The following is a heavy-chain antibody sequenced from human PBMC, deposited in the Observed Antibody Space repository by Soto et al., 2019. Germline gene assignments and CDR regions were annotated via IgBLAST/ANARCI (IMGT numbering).Heavy chain of an antibody. CDR3: ARVGGRQTTVTYYYYYGMDV. Sequence: QVQLQQWGAGLLKPSETLSLTCAVYGGSFSGFYWSWIRQPPGKGLEWIGEINHSGSTNYNPSLKGRVTISVDTSKNQFSLKLSSVTAADTAVYYCARVGGRQTTVTYYYYYGMDVWGQGTTVTVSS. D-gene: IGHD4-17*01. V-gene: IGHV4-34*01. CDR2: INHSGST. CDR1: GGSFSGFY. J-gene: IGHJ6*02.